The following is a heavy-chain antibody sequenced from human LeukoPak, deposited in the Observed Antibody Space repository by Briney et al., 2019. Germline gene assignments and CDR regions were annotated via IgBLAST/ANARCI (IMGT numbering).Heavy chain of an antibody. CDR2: IFYIDTT. J-gene: IGHJ5*02. Sequence: SETLSLTCTVSGGSITGYYGSWIPQCPGKEWEGLGHIFYIDTTRDNPSLKSRVTMSVNTSKNEFSLTLSSVTAADTAVYYCVRHRYSSDRNSPSPPNSFAPSGQGTLVTVSS. D-gene: IGHD2-15*01. V-gene: IGHV4-59*08. CDR3: VRHRYSSDRNSPSPPNSFAP. CDR1: GGSITGYY.